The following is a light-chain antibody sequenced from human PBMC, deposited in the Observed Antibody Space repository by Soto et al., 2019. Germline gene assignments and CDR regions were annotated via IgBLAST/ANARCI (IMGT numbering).Light chain of an antibody. CDR1: QSVNSN. CDR2: GAS. Sequence: EIVLTQSPATLSLSPGERATLSFRASQSVNSNLAWYQQKPGQAPRLLIYGASTRATGIPARFSGSGSGTEFTLTISSLQSEDFAVYYCQQYNNWPPEFGQGTKVDI. CDR3: QQYNNWPPE. V-gene: IGKV3-15*01. J-gene: IGKJ1*01.